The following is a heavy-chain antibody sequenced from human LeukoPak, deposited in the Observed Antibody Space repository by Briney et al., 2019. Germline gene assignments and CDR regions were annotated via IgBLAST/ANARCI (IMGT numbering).Heavy chain of an antibody. V-gene: IGHV1-8*01. CDR1: GYTFTNYN. D-gene: IGHD3-22*01. J-gene: IGHJ5*02. CDR3: VRVYHDGSFESGNWFDP. Sequence: ASVKVSCKASGYTFTNYNIDWVRQATGQGLEWMEWINPNSGRAGCVQKFQGRVNITRDTSISTAYMELSSLRSEDTAVYYCVRVYHDGSFESGNWFDPWGQGTLVTVSS. CDR2: INPNSGRA.